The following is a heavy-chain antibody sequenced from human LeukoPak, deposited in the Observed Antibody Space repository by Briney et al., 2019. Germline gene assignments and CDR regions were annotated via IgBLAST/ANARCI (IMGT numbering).Heavy chain of an antibody. Sequence: SKTLSLTCTVSGGSISSYYWSWIRQPAGKGLEWIGRIYTSGSTNYNPSLKSRVTISVDTSKNQFSLKLSSVTAADTAVYYCARLASVTTYSIVDYYYMDVWGKGTTVTISS. CDR1: GGSISSYY. CDR2: IYTSGST. V-gene: IGHV4-4*07. J-gene: IGHJ6*03. D-gene: IGHD4-17*01. CDR3: ARLASVTTYSIVDYYYMDV.